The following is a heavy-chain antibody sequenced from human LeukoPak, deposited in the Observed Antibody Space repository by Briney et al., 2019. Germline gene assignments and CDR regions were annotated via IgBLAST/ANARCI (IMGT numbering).Heavy chain of an antibody. J-gene: IGHJ4*02. D-gene: IGHD5-12*01. Sequence: ASVKVSCKASGYTFTSYGISWVRQAPGQGLEWMGWISAYNGNTDYAQKLQGRVTMTTDTSTSTAYMELRSLRSDDTAVYYCARDSYVVATLRHFDYWGQGTLVTVSS. CDR3: ARDSYVVATLRHFDY. CDR2: ISAYNGNT. V-gene: IGHV1-18*01. CDR1: GYTFTSYG.